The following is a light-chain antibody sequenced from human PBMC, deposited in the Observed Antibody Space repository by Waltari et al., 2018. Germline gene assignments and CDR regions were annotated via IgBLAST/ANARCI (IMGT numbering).Light chain of an antibody. J-gene: IGKJ4*01. CDR2: GAS. CDR1: RSIDDS. Sequence: EIVMTQSPATLSVSRGGRATVSCRASRSIDDSLAWYQQKPGQPPRLLIHGASTRDTGIPVRFSGSGSGTDFTLTITGLQSEDFAVYFCQQYNQWPLTFGRGTKVEIK. CDR3: QQYNQWPLT. V-gene: IGKV3-15*01.